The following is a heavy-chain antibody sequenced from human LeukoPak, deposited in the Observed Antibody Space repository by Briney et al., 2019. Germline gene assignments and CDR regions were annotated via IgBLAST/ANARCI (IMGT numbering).Heavy chain of an antibody. J-gene: IGHJ4*02. V-gene: IGHV3-23*01. Sequence: PGASLRLSCAASGLTFSSYAMSWVRQAPGKGLEWVSAISGSGGSTYYADSVKGRFTISRDNSKNTLYLQMNSLRAEDTAVYYCAKDRRGSYGRGLDYWGQGTLVTVSS. D-gene: IGHD1-26*01. CDR2: ISGSGGST. CDR1: GLTFSSYA. CDR3: AKDRRGSYGRGLDY.